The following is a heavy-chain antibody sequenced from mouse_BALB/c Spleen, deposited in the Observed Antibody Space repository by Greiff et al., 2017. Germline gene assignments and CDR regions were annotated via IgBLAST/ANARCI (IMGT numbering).Heavy chain of an antibody. CDR2: IHPGDGDT. CDR1: GYAFSSYW. CDR3: ARGEDYDYAIDY. J-gene: IGHJ4*01. Sequence: VQLQESGAELVRPGSSVKISCKASGYAFSSYWMNWVKQRPGQGLEWIGQIHPGDGDTNYNGKFKGKATLTADKSSSTAYMQLSSLTSEDSAVYFCARGEDYDYAIDYWGQGTSVTVSS. V-gene: IGHV1-80*01. D-gene: IGHD2-4*01.